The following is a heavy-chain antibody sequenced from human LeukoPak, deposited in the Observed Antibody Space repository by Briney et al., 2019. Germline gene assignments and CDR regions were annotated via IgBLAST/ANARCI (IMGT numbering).Heavy chain of an antibody. Sequence: ASVKVSCKASGYTFTSYDINWVRQATGQGLEWMGWMNPNSGNTGYAQKFQGWVTMTRDTSISTAYMELSRLRSDDTAVYYCARGFDWLLGYYYGMDVWGQGTTVTVSS. CDR3: ARGFDWLLGYYYGMDV. CDR2: MNPNSGNT. V-gene: IGHV1-8*01. D-gene: IGHD3-9*01. CDR1: GYTFTSYD. J-gene: IGHJ6*02.